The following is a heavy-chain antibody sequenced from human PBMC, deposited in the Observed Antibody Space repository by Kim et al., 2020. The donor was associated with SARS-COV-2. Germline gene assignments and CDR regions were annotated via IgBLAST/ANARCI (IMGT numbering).Heavy chain of an antibody. CDR2: ISGKSDGGAT. CDR1: GFRFGDHI. Sequence: GGSLRLSCRASGFRFGDHIMSWSRQAPGKGLEWVGFISGKSDGGATEYAASVKGIFTISRDDSKNIAYLQMSSLKTEDTAMYYCSRGINWGSYYFDYWGQGTLVTVSS. J-gene: IGHJ4*02. CDR3: SRGINWGSYYFDY. D-gene: IGHD7-27*01. V-gene: IGHV3-49*03.